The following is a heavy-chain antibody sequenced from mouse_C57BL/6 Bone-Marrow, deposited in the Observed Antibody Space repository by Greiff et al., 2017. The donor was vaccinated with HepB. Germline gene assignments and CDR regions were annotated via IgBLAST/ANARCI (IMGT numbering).Heavy chain of an antibody. Sequence: EVQGVESGGGLVKPGGSLKLSCAASGFTFSSYALSGVRQTPEKRLEWVATISDGGSYTYYPDNVKGRFTISRDNAKNNLYLQMSHLKSEDTAMYYCARDDNSRDYFDYWGQGTTLTVSS. CDR3: ARDDNSRDYFDY. V-gene: IGHV5-4*01. J-gene: IGHJ2*01. CDR2: ISDGGSYT. CDR1: GFTFSSYA.